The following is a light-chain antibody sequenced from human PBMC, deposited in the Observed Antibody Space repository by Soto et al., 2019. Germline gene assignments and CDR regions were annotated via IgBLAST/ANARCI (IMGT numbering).Light chain of an antibody. Sequence: IQMTQSPSTLSASLGDRVTITCRASQSIGDSLAWYQQRPGKAPNLLIYEASTLEGGVPSRFSGSGSGTQFPLTITSLQADDFATYYCQFYNSYSRTFGQGTKVEVK. J-gene: IGKJ1*01. CDR3: QFYNSYSRT. CDR2: EAS. CDR1: QSIGDS. V-gene: IGKV1-5*03.